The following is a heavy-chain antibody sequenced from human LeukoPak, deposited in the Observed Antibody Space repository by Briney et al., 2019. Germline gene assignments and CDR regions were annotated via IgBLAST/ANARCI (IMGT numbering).Heavy chain of an antibody. J-gene: IGHJ4*02. CDR2: ISYDGSNK. D-gene: IGHD2-2*01. CDR1: GFTFSSYA. Sequence: PRRSLRLSCAASGFTFSSYAMHWVRQAPGKGLEWVAVISYDGSNKYYADSVKGRFTISRDNSKNTLYLQMNSLRAEDTAVYYCARGCSTSCPRLDYWGQGTLVTVSS. V-gene: IGHV3-30*04. CDR3: ARGCSTSCPRLDY.